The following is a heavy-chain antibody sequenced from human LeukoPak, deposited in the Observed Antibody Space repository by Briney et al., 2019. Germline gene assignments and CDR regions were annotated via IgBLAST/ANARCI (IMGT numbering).Heavy chain of an antibody. Sequence: SETLSLTCTVSGGSISSGGYYWSRIRQHPGKGLEWIGYIYYSGSTYYNPSLKSRVTISVDTSKNQFSLKLSSVTAADTAVYYCARAPGNGYSYGPELDYWGQGTLVTVSS. J-gene: IGHJ4*02. D-gene: IGHD5-18*01. CDR3: ARAPGNGYSYGPELDY. CDR2: IYYSGST. V-gene: IGHV4-31*03. CDR1: GGSISSGGYY.